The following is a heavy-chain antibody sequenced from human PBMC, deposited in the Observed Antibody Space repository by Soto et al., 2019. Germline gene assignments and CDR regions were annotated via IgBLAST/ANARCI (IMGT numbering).Heavy chain of an antibody. V-gene: IGHV3-30*18. D-gene: IGHD3-3*01. Sequence: LRLSCAASGFTFSSYGMHWVRQAPGKELEWVAVISYDGSNKYYADSVKGRFTISRDNSKNTLYLQMNSLRAEDTAVYYCAKGYYDFWSGLVYYMDVWGKGTTVTVSS. CDR2: ISYDGSNK. CDR3: AKGYYDFWSGLVYYMDV. J-gene: IGHJ6*03. CDR1: GFTFSSYG.